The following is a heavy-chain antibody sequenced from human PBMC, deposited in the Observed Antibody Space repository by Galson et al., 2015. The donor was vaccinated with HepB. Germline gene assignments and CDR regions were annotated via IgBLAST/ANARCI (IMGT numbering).Heavy chain of an antibody. J-gene: IGHJ6*01. CDR3: VRDWEGSTCASIDV. CDR1: GFTFSSHA. D-gene: IGHD1-26*01. Sequence: SLRLSCAASGFTFSSHAMSWVRQAPGKGLEWISTIDNGGDSTYYADSVKGRFTISRDDSKSTLYLHISGLRADNTAVYYCVRDWEGSTCASIDVWGQGTPLSVSS. V-gene: IGHV3-23*01. CDR2: IDNGGDST.